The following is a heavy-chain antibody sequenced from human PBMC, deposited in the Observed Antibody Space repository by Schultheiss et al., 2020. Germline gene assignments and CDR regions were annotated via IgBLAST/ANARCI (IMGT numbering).Heavy chain of an antibody. J-gene: IGHJ4*02. CDR2: INPNSGGT. D-gene: IGHD1-26*01. V-gene: IGHV1-2*06. CDR1: GYTFTGYY. Sequence: ASVKVSCKASGYTFTGYYMHWVRQAPGQGLEWMGRINPNSGGTNYAQKFQGRVTMTRDTSISTAYMELSRLRSDDTAVYYCAREGSYSGSLFDYWGQGTLVTVSS. CDR3: AREGSYSGSLFDY.